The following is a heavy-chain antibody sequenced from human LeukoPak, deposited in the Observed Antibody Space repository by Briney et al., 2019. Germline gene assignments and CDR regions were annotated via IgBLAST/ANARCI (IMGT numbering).Heavy chain of an antibody. D-gene: IGHD6-19*01. V-gene: IGHV3-9*01. Sequence: GGSLRLSCAGSGFIFNNYAMHWVRQPPGKGLEWVSGISWNSGTIDYADSVRGRFTISRDNAKNSLYLQMDSLGVEDTAFYYCAKDNRRHYTSGPNPDSLHWGQGALVTVSS. CDR3: AKDNRRHYTSGPNPDSLH. CDR2: ISWNSGTI. CDR1: GFIFNNYA. J-gene: IGHJ4*02.